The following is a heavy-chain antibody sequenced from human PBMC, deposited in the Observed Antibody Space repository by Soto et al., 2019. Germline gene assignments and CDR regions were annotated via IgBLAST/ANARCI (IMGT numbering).Heavy chain of an antibody. CDR1: GYTFTSYG. V-gene: IGHV1-18*01. Sequence: GASVKVSCKASGYTFTSYGISWVRQAPGQGLEWMGWISAYNGNTNYAQKLQGRVTMTTDTSTSTAYMELRSLRSDDTAVYYCARENYYDSSGYYYFDYWGQGTLVTVSS. J-gene: IGHJ4*02. CDR2: ISAYNGNT. CDR3: ARENYYDSSGYYYFDY. D-gene: IGHD3-22*01.